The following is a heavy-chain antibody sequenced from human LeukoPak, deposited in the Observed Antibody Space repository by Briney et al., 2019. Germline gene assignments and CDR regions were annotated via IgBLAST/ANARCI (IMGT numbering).Heavy chain of an antibody. CDR3: AREGYSAYGLDY. Sequence: GGSLRLSCAASGFTFSDYYMSWIRQAPGKGLEWVSSISSSSTYIYYADSVKGRFTISRDNAKNSLDLQMDSLRVEDTAVYYCAREGYSAYGLDYWGQGTLVTVSS. J-gene: IGHJ4*02. V-gene: IGHV3-11*06. CDR1: GFTFSDYY. CDR2: ISSSSTYI. D-gene: IGHD5-12*01.